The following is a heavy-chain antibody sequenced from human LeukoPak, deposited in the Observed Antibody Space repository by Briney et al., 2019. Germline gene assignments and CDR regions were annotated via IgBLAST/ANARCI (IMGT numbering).Heavy chain of an antibody. D-gene: IGHD3-10*01. CDR1: GFTFSNYF. CDR3: ARERQDTIIHSGAFDI. J-gene: IGHJ3*02. CDR2: IANDGSHT. V-gene: IGHV3-30-3*01. Sequence: GGSLRLSCAASGFTFSNYFMHWVRQAPGKGLEWVADIANDGSHTFYVESVKGRFTISRDDSKNTLYLQMNSLRVEDTAVYFCARERQDTIIHSGAFDIWGQGTMVTVSS.